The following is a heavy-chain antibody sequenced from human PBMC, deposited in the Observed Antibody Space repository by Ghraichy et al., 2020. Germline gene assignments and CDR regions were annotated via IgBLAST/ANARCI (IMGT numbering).Heavy chain of an antibody. Sequence: SETLSLTCTVSGGSISSSHYYWGWIRQPPGKGLEWIGSIYYSGSTYYNPSLKSRVTISVDTSKNQVSLKLSSVTAADTAVYYCARHGSNGDSYYYYGMDVWGQGTTVTVSS. V-gene: IGHV4-39*01. D-gene: IGHD4-17*01. CDR2: IYYSGST. CDR3: ARHGSNGDSYYYYGMDV. J-gene: IGHJ6*02. CDR1: GGSISSSHYY.